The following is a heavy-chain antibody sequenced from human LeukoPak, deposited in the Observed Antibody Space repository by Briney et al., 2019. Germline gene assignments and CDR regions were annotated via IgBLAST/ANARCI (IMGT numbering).Heavy chain of an antibody. CDR3: ARAVGRSPEYFQH. J-gene: IGHJ1*01. V-gene: IGHV3-21*01. Sequence: GESLRLSCAASGFTFSSYSMNWVRQAPGKWLEWVSSISSSSSYIYYADSVKGRFTISRDNAKNSLYLQMNSLRAEDTAVYYCARAVGRSPEYFQHWGQGTLVTVSS. CDR2: ISSSSSYI. D-gene: IGHD3-16*01. CDR1: GFTFSSYS.